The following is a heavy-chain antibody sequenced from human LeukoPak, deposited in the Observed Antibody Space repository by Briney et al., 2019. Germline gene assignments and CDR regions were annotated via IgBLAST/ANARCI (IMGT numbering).Heavy chain of an antibody. CDR3: ARVVYGDYLAYYYYMDV. V-gene: IGHV4-59*01. D-gene: IGHD4-17*01. Sequence: SETLSLTCTVSGGSISSYYWSWIRQPPGKGLEWIGSIYYSGSTYYNPSLKSRVTISLDTSKNQFSLKLSSVTAADTAVYYCARVVYGDYLAYYYYMDVWGKGTTVTVSS. CDR2: IYYSGST. CDR1: GGSISSYY. J-gene: IGHJ6*03.